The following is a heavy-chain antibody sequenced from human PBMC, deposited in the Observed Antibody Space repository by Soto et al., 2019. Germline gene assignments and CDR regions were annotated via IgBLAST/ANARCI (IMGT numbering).Heavy chain of an antibody. Sequence: SETLSLTCTVSGGSISSGGYYWSWIRQHPGKGLEWIGYIYYSGSTYYNPSLKSRVTISVDTSKNQFSLKLSSVTAADTAVYYCARDYDFWSGNLYGMDVWGQGTTVTVSS. CDR2: IYYSGST. CDR3: ARDYDFWSGNLYGMDV. D-gene: IGHD3-3*01. J-gene: IGHJ6*02. V-gene: IGHV4-31*03. CDR1: GGSISSGGYY.